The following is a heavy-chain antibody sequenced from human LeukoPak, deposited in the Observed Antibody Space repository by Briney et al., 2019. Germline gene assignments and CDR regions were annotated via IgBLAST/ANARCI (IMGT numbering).Heavy chain of an antibody. CDR1: GGTFSCYA. V-gene: IGHV1-69*06. Sequence: GAAVRVSCKGSGGTFSCYAFSWVRQAHGQGLEWMGGIIPIFGTANYAQKFQGRVTITADKSTSTAYMELSSLRSEDTAVYYCARGSSGWYQAYFDYWGQGTLVTVSS. CDR2: IIPIFGTA. D-gene: IGHD6-19*01. CDR3: ARGSSGWYQAYFDY. J-gene: IGHJ4*02.